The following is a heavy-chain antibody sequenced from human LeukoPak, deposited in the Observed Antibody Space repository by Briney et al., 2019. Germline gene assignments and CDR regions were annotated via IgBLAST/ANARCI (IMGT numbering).Heavy chain of an antibody. CDR3: ARDNTAMVGLDY. CDR1: GFTYSSYS. CDR2: LGSSISYI. V-gene: IGHV3-21*01. Sequence: PGGSLRLSCAASGFTYSSYSMKWVRQAPGKGLEWVSFLGSSISYISYADSVKGRFTISRDNAKNSLYLQMNSLRAEDTGVYYCARDNTAMVGLDYWGQGTLVTVSS. J-gene: IGHJ4*02. D-gene: IGHD5-18*01.